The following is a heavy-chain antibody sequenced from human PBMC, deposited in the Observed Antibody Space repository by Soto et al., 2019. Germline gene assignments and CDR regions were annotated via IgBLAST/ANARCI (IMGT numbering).Heavy chain of an antibody. D-gene: IGHD3-3*01. CDR1: EFTFRSYA. J-gene: IGHJ6*03. Sequence: GGSLRLSCAASEFTFRSYAMSWVSKDQGKGLEWVTAISGSGGSTYYADYVKGRFTISRDNSKNTLYLQMNSLRAEDTAVYYCAKFLAFVTIDFWSGYFPVMDVWGKGTTVPVSS. CDR3: AKFLAFVTIDFWSGYFPVMDV. CDR2: ISGSGGST. V-gene: IGHV3-23*01.